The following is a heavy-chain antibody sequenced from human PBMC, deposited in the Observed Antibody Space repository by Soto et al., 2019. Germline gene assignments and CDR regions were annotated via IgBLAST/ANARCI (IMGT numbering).Heavy chain of an antibody. CDR1: GYSFTSYW. V-gene: IGHV5-51*01. D-gene: IGHD3-16*02. CDR3: ARHGHPYDYVWGSYRPDYYYYGMDV. J-gene: IGHJ6*02. CDR2: IYPGDSDT. Sequence: PGESLKISCKGSGYSFTSYWIGWVRQMPGKGLEWMGIIYPGDSDTRYSPSFQGQVTISADKSISTAYLQWSSLKASDTAMYYCARHGHPYDYVWGSYRPDYYYYGMDVWGQGTTVTVSS.